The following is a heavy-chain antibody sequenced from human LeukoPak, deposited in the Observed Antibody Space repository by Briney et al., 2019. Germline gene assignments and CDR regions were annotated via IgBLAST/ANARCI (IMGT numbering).Heavy chain of an antibody. D-gene: IGHD5-18*01. CDR2: INPNSGGT. CDR3: ASHVDTAMVTLLQDYYSMDV. Sequence: ASVKVSCKASGYTFTGYYMHWVRQAPGQGLEWMGWINPNSGGTNYAQKFQGRVTMTRDTSISTAYMELSRLRSDDTAVYYCASHVDTAMVTLLQDYYSMDVWGQGTTVTVSS. J-gene: IGHJ6*02. V-gene: IGHV1-2*02. CDR1: GYTFTGYY.